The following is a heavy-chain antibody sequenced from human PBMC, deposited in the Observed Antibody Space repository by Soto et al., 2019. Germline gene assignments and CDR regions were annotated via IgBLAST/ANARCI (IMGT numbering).Heavy chain of an antibody. CDR2: ISSNSAYI. V-gene: IGHV3-21*01. Sequence: LRLSCAASGFTYRSFTMNWVRQAPGKGLEWVSTISSNSAYIYYTDALRGRFTISRDNAKNSLHLQMNSLRAEDTAVYYCTRDASRDSSARGWFDPWGPGTLVTVSS. D-gene: IGHD6-13*01. J-gene: IGHJ5*02. CDR3: TRDASRDSSARGWFDP. CDR1: GFTYRSFT.